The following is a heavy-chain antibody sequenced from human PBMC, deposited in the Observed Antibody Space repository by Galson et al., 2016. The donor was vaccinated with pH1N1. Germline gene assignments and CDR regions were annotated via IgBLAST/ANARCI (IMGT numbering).Heavy chain of an antibody. CDR1: GYTFTDYY. CDR3: ARDSKGGIPFHY. Sequence: SVKVSCKASGYTFTDYYIHWVRQAPGKGLEWMGWINPNSDVTKYAQKFQDRFTMTRDTSINTAYMELSGLTSDDTAVYYCARDSKGGIPFHYWGQGTLVTLSS. D-gene: IGHD1-26*01. J-gene: IGHJ4*02. V-gene: IGHV1-2*02. CDR2: INPNSDVT.